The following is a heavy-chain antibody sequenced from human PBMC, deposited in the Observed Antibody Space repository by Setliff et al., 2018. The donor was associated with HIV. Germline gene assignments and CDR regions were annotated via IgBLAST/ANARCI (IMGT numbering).Heavy chain of an antibody. D-gene: IGHD6-19*01. CDR3: AREHTSGWYVCLGY. CDR2: IYSTGST. CDR1: GGSISSYY. J-gene: IGHJ4*02. V-gene: IGHV4-4*07. Sequence: KPSETLSLTCAVSGGSISSYYWSWIRQPAGKGLEWIGRIYSTGSTNYNPSLKSRVTMSVDMSKNQFSLELRSVTAADTATYYCAREHTSGWYVCLGYWGPGTLVTVSS.